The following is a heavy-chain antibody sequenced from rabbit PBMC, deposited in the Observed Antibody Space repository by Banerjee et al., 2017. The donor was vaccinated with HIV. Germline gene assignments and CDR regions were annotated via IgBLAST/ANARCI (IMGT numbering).Heavy chain of an antibody. Sequence: QQQLVESGGGLVQPEGSLTLTCTASGFSFSSSYWICWVRQAPGKGLEWIACIYAGSGSTYYASWAKGRFTFSKTSSTTVTLQMTSLTAADTATYFCARGYATSRDYFNLWGQGTLVTVS. J-gene: IGHJ4*01. D-gene: IGHD6-1*01. CDR1: GFSFSSSYW. CDR3: ARGYATSRDYFNL. CDR2: IYAGSGST. V-gene: IGHV1S45*01.